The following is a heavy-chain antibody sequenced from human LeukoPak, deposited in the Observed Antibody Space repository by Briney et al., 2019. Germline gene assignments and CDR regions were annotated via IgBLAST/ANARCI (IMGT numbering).Heavy chain of an antibody. V-gene: IGHV3-11*01. CDR1: GFTFSDYY. CDR3: ARDREGIPAAIYDY. Sequence: PGGSLRLSCAASGFTFSDYYMSWIRQAPGKGLEWVSYISSSGSTIYYADSVKGRFTISRDNAKNSLYLQMNSLRAEDTAMYYCARDREGIPAAIYDYWGQGTLVTVSS. J-gene: IGHJ4*02. D-gene: IGHD2-2*01. CDR2: ISSSGSTI.